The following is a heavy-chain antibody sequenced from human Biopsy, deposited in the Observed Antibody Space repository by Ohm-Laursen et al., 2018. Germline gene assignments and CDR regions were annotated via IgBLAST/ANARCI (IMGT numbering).Heavy chain of an antibody. CDR3: ARLYRLDDYWNDDPPDAFDV. J-gene: IGHJ3*01. V-gene: IGHV4-61*08. CDR1: GDSISSGGNY. D-gene: IGHD3-3*01. Sequence: SDTLSLTCIVSGDSISSGGNYWSWIRQTPGRGLQYIAYIHNDDTHYNPSLESRVTISLDTSKSQFSLKLTSVTAADMAIFFCARLYRLDDYWNDDPPDAFDVWGQGTMVTVPS. CDR2: IHNDDT.